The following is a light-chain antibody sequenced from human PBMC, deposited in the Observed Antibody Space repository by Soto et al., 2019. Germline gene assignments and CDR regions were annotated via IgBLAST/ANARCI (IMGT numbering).Light chain of an antibody. CDR1: QSVDSR. CDR3: QKFSDSPPERT. CDR2: GAS. J-gene: IGKJ1*01. V-gene: IGKV3-15*01. Sequence: ETVMTQSPAVLSVSPGERATLSCRASQSVDSRLAWYQQKPGQAPRLLIYGASTRATGIPARFSGSGSGTEFTLTISSLQSEDSAIYNCQKFSDSPPERTFGQGTEV.